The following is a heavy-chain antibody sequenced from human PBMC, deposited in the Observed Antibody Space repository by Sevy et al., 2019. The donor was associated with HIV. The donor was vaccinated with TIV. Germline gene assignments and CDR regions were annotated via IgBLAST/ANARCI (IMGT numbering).Heavy chain of an antibody. CDR3: XXXXXXXXXXXXXYYGMDV. V-gene: IGHV3-48*03. Sequence: GGSLRLSCAASGFTFSSYEMNWVRQAPGKGLQWVSYISSSGTTIYYVDSVKGRFTISRDNAKNSLYLQMNSLRAEDXXXXXXXXXXXXXXXXXXXYYGMDVWGQGTTVTVS. CDR1: GFTFSSYE. CDR2: ISSSGTTI. J-gene: IGHJ6*02.